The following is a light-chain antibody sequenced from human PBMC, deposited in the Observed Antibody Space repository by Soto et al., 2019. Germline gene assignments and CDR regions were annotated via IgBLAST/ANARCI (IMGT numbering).Light chain of an antibody. J-gene: IGLJ1*01. V-gene: IGLV2-8*01. CDR3: SSFVDGSSYV. CDR2: EVD. CDR1: SSDVGFFNY. Sequence: SALPQPPSASGSPGQSVTISCTGTSSDVGFFNYVSWYQHHPGKVPRFLIYEVDKRPSGVPDRFSGSKSGDTAYLTISGLQVEDEADYFCSSFVDGSSYVFGTGTKVTVL.